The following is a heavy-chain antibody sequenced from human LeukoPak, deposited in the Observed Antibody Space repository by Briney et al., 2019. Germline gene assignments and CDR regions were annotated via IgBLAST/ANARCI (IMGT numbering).Heavy chain of an antibody. V-gene: IGHV3-30*04. CDR1: GFTFSSYA. J-gene: IGHJ4*02. CDR3: ARDALITMVRGVITLFFDY. CDR2: ISYDGSNK. D-gene: IGHD3-10*01. Sequence: GGSLRLSCAASGFTFSSYAMHWVRQAPGKGLEWVAVISYDGSNKYYADSVKGRFTISRDNSKNTLYLQMNSLRAEDTAVYYCARDALITMVRGVITLFFDYWGQGTLVTVSS.